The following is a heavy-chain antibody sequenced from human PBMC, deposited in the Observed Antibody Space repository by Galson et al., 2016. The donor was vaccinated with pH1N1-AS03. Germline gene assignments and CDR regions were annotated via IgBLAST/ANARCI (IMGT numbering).Heavy chain of an antibody. CDR2: ISGNGFST. CDR1: GFTFSSYA. Sequence: SLRLSCAVGGFTFSSYAMFWVRQAPGKGLEYVSVISGNGFSTYYANSVKDRFTVSRDNSKNTLYLQMGSLRVEDMAVYYCARGPVSYANYWFPPPDHWGQGTLVTVSS. D-gene: IGHD4/OR15-4a*01. J-gene: IGHJ4*02. V-gene: IGHV3-64*01. CDR3: ARGPVSYANYWFPPPDH.